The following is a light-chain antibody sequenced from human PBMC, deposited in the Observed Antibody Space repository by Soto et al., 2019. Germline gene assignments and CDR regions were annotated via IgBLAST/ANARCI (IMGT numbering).Light chain of an antibody. CDR1: QSVSSSY. CDR3: QQRQYWPPIT. J-gene: IGKJ5*01. V-gene: IGKV3D-7*01. CDR2: GAS. Sequence: PGERVTLSCRASQSVSSSYLTWYQQKPGQAPRLLIYGASTRATGIPARFSGSGSGTDFTLTISSLQSEDSAVYYCQQRQYWPPITFGQGTRLEIK.